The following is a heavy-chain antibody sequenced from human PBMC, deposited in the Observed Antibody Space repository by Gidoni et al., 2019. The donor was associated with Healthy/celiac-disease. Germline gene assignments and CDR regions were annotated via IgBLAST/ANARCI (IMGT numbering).Heavy chain of an antibody. V-gene: IGHV4-59*08. D-gene: IGHD3-22*01. J-gene: IGHJ5*02. CDR2: IYYSGST. Sequence: QVQLQESGPGLVKPSETLSLTCTVSAGSISSYYWSWIRQPPGKGLEWIGYIYYSGSTNYNPSLKSRVTISVDTSKNQFSLKLSSVTAADTAVYYCARRGYYDSSGYHGFDPWGQGTLVTVSS. CDR1: AGSISSYY. CDR3: ARRGYYDSSGYHGFDP.